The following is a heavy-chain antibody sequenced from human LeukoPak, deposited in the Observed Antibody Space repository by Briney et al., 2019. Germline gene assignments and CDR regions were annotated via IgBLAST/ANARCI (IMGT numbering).Heavy chain of an antibody. Sequence: PGGSLRLSCAASGFTFSSYGMHWVRQAPGKGLEWVAVIWYDGSNRYYADSVKGRFTISRDNSKNTLYLQMNRLRAEDTAVYYCARKYPYYYYYGMDVWGQGTTVTVSS. CDR3: ARKYPYYYYYGMDV. D-gene: IGHD2-2*02. V-gene: IGHV3-33*01. CDR1: GFTFSSYG. CDR2: IWYDGSNR. J-gene: IGHJ6*02.